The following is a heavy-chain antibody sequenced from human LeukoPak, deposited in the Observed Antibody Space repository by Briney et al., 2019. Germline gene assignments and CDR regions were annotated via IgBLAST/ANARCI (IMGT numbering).Heavy chain of an antibody. V-gene: IGHV3-30*03. CDR1: GFTFRSYG. Sequence: PGGSLRLSCAASGFTFRSYGIHWGRQAPGKGLEWVAVISSDGRNKYYADSVKGRFTISRDNSKNTLYLQTNSLRAEDTAVYYCARNQRYFDYWGQGTLVTVSS. D-gene: IGHD1-14*01. J-gene: IGHJ4*02. CDR3: ARNQRYFDY. CDR2: ISSDGRNK.